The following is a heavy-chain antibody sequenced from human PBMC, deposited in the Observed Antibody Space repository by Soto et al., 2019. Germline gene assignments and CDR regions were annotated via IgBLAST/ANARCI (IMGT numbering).Heavy chain of an antibody. Sequence: PSGTLSLSCTVSGGSVSSRFYYYNWIRQPPGKGLEWIGYIYDSVTTNYNSSLESRLTISVDTSKNLFSLRLSSVTAADTAVYYCARLLRYYYGSGSYYNGPYYGMDVWGQGTTVTVSS. D-gene: IGHD3-10*01. CDR2: IYDSVTT. V-gene: IGHV4-61*01. CDR1: GGSVSSRFYY. CDR3: ARLLRYYYGSGSYYNGPYYGMDV. J-gene: IGHJ6*02.